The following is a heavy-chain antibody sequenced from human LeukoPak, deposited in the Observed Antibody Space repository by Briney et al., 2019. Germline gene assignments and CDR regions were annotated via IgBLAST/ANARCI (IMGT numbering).Heavy chain of an antibody. V-gene: IGHV4-39*01. CDR1: GDSINSSSYY. CDR3: ARRTSSSGAFDY. J-gene: IGHJ4*02. Sequence: SETLSLTCTVSGDSINSSSYYWGWIRQPPGKGLEWIGSIYYSGSTYYNSSLKGRVTISVDTSKNQFSLKLSSVTAADTAVYYCARRTSSSGAFDYWGQGTLVTVSS. CDR2: IYYSGST. D-gene: IGHD6-6*01.